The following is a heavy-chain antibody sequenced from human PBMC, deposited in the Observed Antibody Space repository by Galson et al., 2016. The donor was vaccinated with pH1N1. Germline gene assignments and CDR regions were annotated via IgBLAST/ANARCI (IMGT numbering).Heavy chain of an antibody. CDR2: ISYDGNKK. J-gene: IGHJ3*02. Sequence: SLRLSCAASGFTFNTYAMHWVRQAPGKGLEWVAFISYDGNKKDFADSVKGRFTISRDTSKNTLYLQMNSLRAGDTAVYYCASSHITIFGLAPGYAFDIWGQGTMVTVSS. D-gene: IGHD3-3*01. CDR1: GFTFNTYA. V-gene: IGHV3-30*14. CDR3: ASSHITIFGLAPGYAFDI.